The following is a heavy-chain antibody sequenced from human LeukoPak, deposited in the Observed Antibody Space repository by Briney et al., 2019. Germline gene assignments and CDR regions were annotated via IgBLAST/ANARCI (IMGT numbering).Heavy chain of an antibody. Sequence: SETLSLTCTVSGGSISSSSYYWGWIRQPPGKGLEWIGSIYYSGSTYYNPSLKSRVTISVDTSKNQFSLKLSSVTAADTAVYYRARRLGQWLADNWFDPWGQGTLVTVSS. J-gene: IGHJ5*02. CDR1: GGSISSSSYY. D-gene: IGHD6-19*01. CDR2: IYYSGST. CDR3: ARRLGQWLADNWFDP. V-gene: IGHV4-39*01.